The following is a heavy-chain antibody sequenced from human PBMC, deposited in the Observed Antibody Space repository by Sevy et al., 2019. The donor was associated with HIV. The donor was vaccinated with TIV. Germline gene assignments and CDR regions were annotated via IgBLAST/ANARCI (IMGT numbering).Heavy chain of an antibody. J-gene: IGHJ4*02. D-gene: IGHD6-19*01. V-gene: IGHV4-39*01. CDR1: GGSISISSYY. Sequence: SETLSLTCTVSGGSISISSYYWGWIRQPSGKGLEWIGSFYYSESTYYNPSLKSRVTISVDTSKNQFSLKLSSVTAADTAVYYCARAFRAXAGSYYXXYWGQGTLVTVSS. CDR3: ARAFRAXAGSYYXXY. CDR2: FYYSEST.